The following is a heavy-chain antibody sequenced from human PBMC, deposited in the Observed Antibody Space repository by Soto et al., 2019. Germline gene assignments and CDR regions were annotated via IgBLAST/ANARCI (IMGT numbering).Heavy chain of an antibody. Sequence: PSETLSLTCTVSGGSISSSSYYWGWIRQPPGKGLEWIGSIYYSGSTYYNPSLKSRVTISVDTSKNQFSLKLSSVTAADTAVYYCARHEGGILTMVRGVPLYFDYWGQGTLVTVSS. D-gene: IGHD3-10*01. V-gene: IGHV4-39*01. J-gene: IGHJ4*02. CDR2: IYYSGST. CDR1: GGSISSSSYY. CDR3: ARHEGGILTMVRGVPLYFDY.